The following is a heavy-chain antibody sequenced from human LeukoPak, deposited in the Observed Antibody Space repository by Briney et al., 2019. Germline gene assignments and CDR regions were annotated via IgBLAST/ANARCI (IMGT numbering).Heavy chain of an antibody. J-gene: IGHJ4*02. CDR3: ARGRPVDY. V-gene: IGHV3-48*01. CDR1: GFTFSTHN. Sequence: PGGSLTHSCAASGFTFSTHNMNWVRQAPGKGLEWVSYISSSSSSIYYAHSLKGRFTISRDNAKNSLYLQMNSLRVEDTAVYYCARGRPVDYWGQGSLVTVSS. CDR2: ISSSSSSI.